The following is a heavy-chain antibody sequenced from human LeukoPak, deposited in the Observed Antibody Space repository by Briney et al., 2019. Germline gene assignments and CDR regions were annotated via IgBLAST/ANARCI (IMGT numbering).Heavy chain of an antibody. Sequence: SETLSLTCTVSGGSISSGGYYWSWIRQPPGKGLEWIGEINHSGSTNYNPSLKSRVTISVDTSKNQFSLKLSSVTAADTAVYYCGGNRVGAKRFDYWGQGTLVTVSS. J-gene: IGHJ4*02. V-gene: IGHV4-39*07. CDR3: GGNRVGAKRFDY. CDR2: INHSGST. D-gene: IGHD4-23*01. CDR1: GGSISSGGYY.